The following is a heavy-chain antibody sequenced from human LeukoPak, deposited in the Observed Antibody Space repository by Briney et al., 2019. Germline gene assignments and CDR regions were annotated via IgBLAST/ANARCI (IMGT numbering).Heavy chain of an antibody. Sequence: GGSLRLSCAASGFTFSSYGISWVRQAPGKELEWVSAISASGGTTYYADSVKGHFTISRDNSKNTLYLQMNSLSAEDTAVYYCAKNGDRGAYCSGGSCYPYYYYYMDVWGKGTTVTISS. J-gene: IGHJ6*03. CDR2: ISASGGTT. V-gene: IGHV3-23*01. CDR3: AKNGDRGAYCSGGSCYPYYYYYMDV. CDR1: GFTFSSYG. D-gene: IGHD2-15*01.